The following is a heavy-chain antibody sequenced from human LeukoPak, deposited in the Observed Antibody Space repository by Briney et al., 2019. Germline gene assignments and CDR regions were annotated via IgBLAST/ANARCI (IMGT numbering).Heavy chain of an antibody. CDR2: IYSGGST. D-gene: IGHD3-22*01. Sequence: GRSLRLSCAASGFTVSSNYMSWVRQAPGKGLEWVSVIYSGGSTYYADSVKGRFTISRDNSKNTLYLQMNSLRAEDTAVYYCARDRGYYYDSSGLWGQGTLVTVSS. CDR1: GFTVSSNY. J-gene: IGHJ4*02. CDR3: ARDRGYYYDSSGL. V-gene: IGHV3-66*01.